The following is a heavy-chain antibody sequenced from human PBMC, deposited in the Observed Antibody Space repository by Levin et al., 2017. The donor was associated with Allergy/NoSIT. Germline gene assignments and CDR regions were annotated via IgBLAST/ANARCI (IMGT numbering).Heavy chain of an antibody. J-gene: IGHJ3*01. D-gene: IGHD1-1*01. V-gene: IGHV3-23*01. CDR1: GFTFSDYA. CDR2: ITGGGGDT. CDR3: AKKQGGTSGFSFDV. Sequence: GESLKISCAASGFTFSDYAMTWVRQAPGKGLEWVSVITGGGGDTYYGESVKGRFTVSRDNSKNTLYLELNSLRAEDTAVYYCAKKQGGTSGFSFDVWGQGTMVTVSS.